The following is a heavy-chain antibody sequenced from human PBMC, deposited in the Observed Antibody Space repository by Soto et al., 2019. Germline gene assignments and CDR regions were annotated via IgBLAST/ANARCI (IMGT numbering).Heavy chain of an antibody. CDR2: VNNDGSGT. V-gene: IGHV3-74*01. Sequence: EVQLVESGGGLVQPGGSLRLSCAAYGYTFSRYWIHWVRQAPGKGLMWVSRVNNDGSGTAYADSVEGRFTISRDNAKNTVYLQLNSLRAEDTAVYYCGRGGSEHAMDVWGQGTTVTVSS. CDR1: GYTFSRYW. J-gene: IGHJ6*02. CDR3: GRGGSEHAMDV.